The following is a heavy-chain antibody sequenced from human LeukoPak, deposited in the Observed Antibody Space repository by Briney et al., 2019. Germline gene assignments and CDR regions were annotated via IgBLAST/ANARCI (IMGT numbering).Heavy chain of an antibody. D-gene: IGHD1-7*01. CDR3: AGLRNWNYHY. J-gene: IGHJ4*02. CDR2: IYASGST. V-gene: IGHV4-4*07. CDR1: GGSISNYY. Sequence: SETLSLTCTVSGGSISNYYWSWIRQSAGQSAGKGLEWIGHIYASGSTNYNPSLKSRVTISVDTSKNQFSLKLSSVTAADTAVYYCAGLRNWNYHYWGQGTLVTVSS.